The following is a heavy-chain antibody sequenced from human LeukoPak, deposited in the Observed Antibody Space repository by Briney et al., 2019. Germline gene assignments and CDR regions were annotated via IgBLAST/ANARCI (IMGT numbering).Heavy chain of an antibody. Sequence: SETLSLTCTVSGYSISSGYYWGWIRQPPGKGLEWIGSIYHSGSTYYNPSLKSRVTISVDTSKNQFSLKLSSVTAADTAVYYCARAVYYYDSSQNWFDPWGQGTLVTVSS. J-gene: IGHJ5*02. CDR3: ARAVYYYDSSQNWFDP. CDR1: GYSISSGYY. V-gene: IGHV4-38-2*02. D-gene: IGHD3-22*01. CDR2: IYHSGST.